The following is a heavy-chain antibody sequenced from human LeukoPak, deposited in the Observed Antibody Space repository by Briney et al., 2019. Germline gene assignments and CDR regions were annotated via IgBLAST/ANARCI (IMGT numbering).Heavy chain of an antibody. CDR1: GFSFSDYY. CDR3: VRDQWGSRGY. CDR2: ISDSGSTI. V-gene: IGHV3-11*01. D-gene: IGHD2-2*01. J-gene: IGHJ4*02. Sequence: PGGSLRLSCAASGFSFSDYYMSWIRQAPGKGPEWVSHISDSGSTINYADSVKGRFTISRDNTKKSLFLQMNGLRAEDTAVYYCVRDQWGSRGYWGQGTLVTVSS.